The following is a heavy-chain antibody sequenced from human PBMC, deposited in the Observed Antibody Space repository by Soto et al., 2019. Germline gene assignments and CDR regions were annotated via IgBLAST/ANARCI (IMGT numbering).Heavy chain of an antibody. CDR3: ARESSLAAAPKKSYYYYYLDV. D-gene: IGHD6-13*01. J-gene: IGHJ6*03. CDR1: GFTFSSYG. CDR2: IWYDGSNK. V-gene: IGHV3-33*01. Sequence: QPGGSLRLSCAASGFTFSSYGMHWVRQAPGKGLEWVAVIWYDGSNKYYADSVKGRFTISRDNSKNTLYLQMNSLRAEDTAVYYCARESSLAAAPKKSYYYYYLDVWGKGTTVTVSS.